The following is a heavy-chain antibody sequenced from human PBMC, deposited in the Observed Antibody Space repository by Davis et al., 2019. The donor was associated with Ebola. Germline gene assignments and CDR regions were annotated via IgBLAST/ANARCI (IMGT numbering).Heavy chain of an antibody. D-gene: IGHD5-18*01. CDR1: AGSISSYY. CDR2: IYYSGST. Sequence: SQTLSLTCTVSAGSISSYYWSWIRQPPGKGLEWIGYIYYSGSTNYNPSLKSRVTISVDTSKNQFSLKLSSVTAADTAVYYCASSDTAMVYYFDYWGQGTLVTVSS. J-gene: IGHJ4*02. CDR3: ASSDTAMVYYFDY. V-gene: IGHV4-59*01.